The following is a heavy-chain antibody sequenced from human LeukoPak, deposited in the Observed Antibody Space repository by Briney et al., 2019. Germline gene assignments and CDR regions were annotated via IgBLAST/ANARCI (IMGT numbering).Heavy chain of an antibody. J-gene: IGHJ3*01. Sequence: NPSETLSLTCAVSGGSISSSNWWSWLRQPPGKGLEWIGEVYHSGSTNNNPSLKSRVTISIDKSKHQFSLKLTSVTAADTAVYYCAGGDYSSSFDFWGQGTMVTVSS. CDR1: GGSISSSNW. V-gene: IGHV4-4*02. CDR3: AGGDYSSSFDF. CDR2: VYHSGST. D-gene: IGHD6-13*01.